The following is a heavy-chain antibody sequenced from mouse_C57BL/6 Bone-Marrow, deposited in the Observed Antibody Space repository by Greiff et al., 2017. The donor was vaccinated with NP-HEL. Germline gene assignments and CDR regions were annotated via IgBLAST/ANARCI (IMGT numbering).Heavy chain of an antibody. CDR3: ARGAY. Sequence: QVQLQQSGAELVKPGASVKISCKASGYEFSNYWMNWVKQRPGKGLEWIGQIYPGDGDTNYNGKLKDKATLTAAKSSSTAYMQLSRLTSENSAVYFCARGAYWGQGTLVTVSA. CDR2: IYPGDGDT. CDR1: GYEFSNYW. V-gene: IGHV1-80*01. J-gene: IGHJ3*01.